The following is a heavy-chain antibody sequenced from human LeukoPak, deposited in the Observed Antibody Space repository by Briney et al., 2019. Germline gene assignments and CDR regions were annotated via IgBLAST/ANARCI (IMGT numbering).Heavy chain of an antibody. J-gene: IGHJ3*01. Sequence: PGTSLRLSCAASGFSFSMSGMHWVRQAPGKGLEGVAFIWGNGNRQDYADSVKGRFTISRDNSRNTLSLQMNRLRDEDTAVYYCVRDPPNSGFAFALWGQGTMVTVST. CDR3: VRDPPNSGFAFAL. V-gene: IGHV3-33*01. CDR2: IWGNGNRQ. D-gene: IGHD3-22*01. CDR1: GFSFSMSG.